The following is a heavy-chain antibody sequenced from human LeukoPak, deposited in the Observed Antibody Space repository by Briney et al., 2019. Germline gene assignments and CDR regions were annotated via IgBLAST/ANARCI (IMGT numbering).Heavy chain of an antibody. D-gene: IGHD3-9*01. CDR2: ISAYNGNT. Sequence: ASVKVSCKASGYTFTTYGIRWVRQAPGQGLEWMGWISAYNGNTNYAQKLQGRVTMTTDTSTSTAYMELRSLRSDDTAVYYSASLSITIFWPVMIDFDYWGQGTLVTVSS. CDR1: GYTFTTYG. CDR3: ASLSITIFWPVMIDFDY. J-gene: IGHJ4*02. V-gene: IGHV1-18*04.